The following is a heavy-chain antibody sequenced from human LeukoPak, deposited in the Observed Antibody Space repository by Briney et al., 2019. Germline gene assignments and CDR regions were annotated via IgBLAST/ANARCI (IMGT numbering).Heavy chain of an antibody. CDR1: GGSISSGGYY. J-gene: IGHJ4*02. D-gene: IGHD1-26*01. V-gene: IGHV4-31*03. Sequence: PSETLSLTCTVSGGSISSGGYYWSWIRQHPGKGLEWIGYIYYSGSTYYNPSLKSRVTISVDTSKNQFSLKLSSVTAADTAVYYCASYQVGTTSGFDYWGQGTLVTVSS. CDR3: ASYQVGTTSGFDY. CDR2: IYYSGST.